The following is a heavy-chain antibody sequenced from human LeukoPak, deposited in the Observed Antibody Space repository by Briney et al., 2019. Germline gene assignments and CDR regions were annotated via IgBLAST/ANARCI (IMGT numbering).Heavy chain of an antibody. D-gene: IGHD4-23*01. CDR1: GGTFSSYA. CDR3: ARNHDYGGNSDAFDI. V-gene: IGHV1-69*04. CDR2: IIPILGIA. J-gene: IGHJ3*02. Sequence: SVKVSCKASGGTFSSYAISWVRQAPGQGLEWMGRIIPILGIANYAQKFQGRVTITADKSTSTAYMELSSLRSEDTAVYYCARNHDYGGNSDAFDIWGQGTMVTVSS.